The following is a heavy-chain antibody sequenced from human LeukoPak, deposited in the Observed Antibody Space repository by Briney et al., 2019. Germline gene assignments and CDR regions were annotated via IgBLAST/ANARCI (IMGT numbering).Heavy chain of an antibody. CDR2: ITTSSSTI. D-gene: IGHD6-13*01. Sequence: GGSLRLSCAASGFTFSSYTINWVRQAPGKGLGWLSYITTSSSTISYADSVKGRFTISRDNAKNSLYLQMNSLRAEDTAVYYCARDLASSSWYVRGIDPWGQGTLVTVSS. J-gene: IGHJ5*02. V-gene: IGHV3-48*01. CDR1: GFTFSSYT. CDR3: ARDLASSSWYVRGIDP.